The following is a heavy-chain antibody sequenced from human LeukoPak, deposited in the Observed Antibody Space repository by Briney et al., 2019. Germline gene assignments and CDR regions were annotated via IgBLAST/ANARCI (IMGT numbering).Heavy chain of an antibody. Sequence: SETLSLTCAVSGGSISSSNWWSWVRQPPGKGLEWIGEIYHSGSTNYNPSLKSRVTISVDKSKNQFSLKLSSVTAADTAVYYCARGTERGATTDDAFDIWGQGTMVTVSS. CDR3: ARGTERGATTDDAFDI. D-gene: IGHD1-26*01. CDR2: IYHSGST. J-gene: IGHJ3*02. CDR1: GGSISSSNW. V-gene: IGHV4-4*02.